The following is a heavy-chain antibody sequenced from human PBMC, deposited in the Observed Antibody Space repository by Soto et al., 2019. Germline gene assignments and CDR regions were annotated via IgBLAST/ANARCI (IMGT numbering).Heavy chain of an antibody. CDR2: VFWNDDK. CDR3: ARAYTYDFDH. D-gene: IGHD2-21*01. Sequence: QITLKESGPTLVKPTQTLTLTCTFSGFSFGVSGVGVGWIRQPPGRALEWLGLVFWNDDKRYSPSLESRLTLTKDTSNNQVVLTVTNWDPGDTGTYYCARAYTYDFDHWGQGTLGTVSS. J-gene: IGHJ4*02. V-gene: IGHV2-5*01. CDR1: GFSFGVSGVG.